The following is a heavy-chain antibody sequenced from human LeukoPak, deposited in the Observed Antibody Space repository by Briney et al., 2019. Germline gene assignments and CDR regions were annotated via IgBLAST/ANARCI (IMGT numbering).Heavy chain of an antibody. V-gene: IGHV3-7*01. J-gene: IGHJ4*02. Sequence: GGTLRLSCAGSGFTFSTYWMSWVRQAPGKGLEWVANIKQDGSEKYYVDSVKGRFTISRDNAKNSLYLQMNSLRAEDTAVYYCARAGTGYCTNGVCQFTDYWGQGTLVTVSS. CDR1: GFTFSTYW. D-gene: IGHD2-8*01. CDR3: ARAGTGYCTNGVCQFTDY. CDR2: IKQDGSEK.